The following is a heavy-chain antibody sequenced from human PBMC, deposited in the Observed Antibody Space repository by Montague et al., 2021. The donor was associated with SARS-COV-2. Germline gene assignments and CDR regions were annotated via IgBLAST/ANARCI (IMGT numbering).Heavy chain of an antibody. V-gene: IGHV4-4*02. D-gene: IGHD3-22*01. CDR3: ASPKEGSGYYRPFDY. J-gene: IGHJ4*02. Sequence: WIGYAVHCGNTKYSPSLKNRVSISLDKSKNQLSPRLNSVTAADTAVYYCASPKEGSGYYRPFDYWGQGILVSVSS. CDR2: AVHCGNT.